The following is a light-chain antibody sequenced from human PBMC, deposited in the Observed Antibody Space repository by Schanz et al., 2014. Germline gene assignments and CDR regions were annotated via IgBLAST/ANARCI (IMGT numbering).Light chain of an antibody. J-gene: IGKJ2*01. CDR2: GAS. V-gene: IGKV3-20*01. Sequence: ENVLTQSPGTLSLSPGERATLSCRASQSVSNSYLTWYQQKPGQAPRLLIYGASSRATGIPDRFSGSGSGTDFTLTISRLEPEDLAVYYCQQYGTSPYTFGQGTNLEIK. CDR3: QQYGTSPYT. CDR1: QSVSNSY.